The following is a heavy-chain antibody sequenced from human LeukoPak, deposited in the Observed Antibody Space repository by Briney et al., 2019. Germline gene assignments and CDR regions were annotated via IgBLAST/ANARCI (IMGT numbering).Heavy chain of an antibody. D-gene: IGHD2-15*01. V-gene: IGHV1-69*13. CDR3: ARPRYCSGGDCHNNLDY. Sequence: SVKVSCKASGGTFSNYAISWVRQAPGQGLEWMGGIVPILGTPNHAQKFQGRVTISADESTSTAYTELRGLTSEDTAVYFCARPRYCSGGDCHNNLDYWGQGTLVTVSS. J-gene: IGHJ4*02. CDR2: IVPILGTP. CDR1: GGTFSNYA.